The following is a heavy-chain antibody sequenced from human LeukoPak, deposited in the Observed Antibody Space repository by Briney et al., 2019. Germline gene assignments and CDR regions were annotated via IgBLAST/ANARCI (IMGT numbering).Heavy chain of an antibody. CDR1: GFSLSTSGMC. CDR3: ARMRDLYWFDP. V-gene: IGHV2-70*11. J-gene: IGHJ5*02. CDR2: IDWDDDK. Sequence: SGPALVKPTQTLTLTCTFSGFSLSTSGMCVSWIRQPPGKALEWLARIDWDDDKYYSTSLKTRPTISKDTSKNQVVLTMTNMDPVGTATYYCARMRDLYWFDPWGQGTLVIVSS.